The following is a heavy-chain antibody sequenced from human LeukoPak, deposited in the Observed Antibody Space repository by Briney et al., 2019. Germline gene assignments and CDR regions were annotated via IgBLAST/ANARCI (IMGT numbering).Heavy chain of an antibody. D-gene: IGHD3-22*01. CDR2: IIPIFGTA. CDR3: TRGSSGYYSF. J-gene: IGHJ4*02. Sequence: NTGGSLRLSCAASGFTFSSYAISWVRQAPGQGLEWMGGIIPIFGTANYAQKFQGRVTITADESTSTAYMELSSLRSEDTAVYYCTRGSSGYYSFWGQGTLVTVSS. CDR1: GFTFSSYA. V-gene: IGHV1-69*01.